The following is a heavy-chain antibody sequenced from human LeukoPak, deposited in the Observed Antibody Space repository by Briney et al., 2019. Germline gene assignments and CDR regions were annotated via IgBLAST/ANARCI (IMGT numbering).Heavy chain of an antibody. D-gene: IGHD3-22*01. V-gene: IGHV1-2*02. J-gene: IGHJ4*02. CDR2: INPNSGGT. Sequence: ASVKVSCKTSGYTFTGYQIHWVRQAPGQGLEWLGWINPNSGGTNYAQKFQGRVTMTRDTSINTAYVELSSLRSDDTAIYYCATGVVIVTMDYWGQGSLVTVSS. CDR3: ATGVVIVTMDY. CDR1: GYTFTGYQ.